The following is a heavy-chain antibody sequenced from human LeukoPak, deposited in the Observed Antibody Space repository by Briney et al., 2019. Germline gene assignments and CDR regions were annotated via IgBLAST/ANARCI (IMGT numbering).Heavy chain of an antibody. D-gene: IGHD6-19*01. V-gene: IGHV1-2*06. CDR3: TRAGDSSGWFDY. CDR1: GYTFTGYY. Sequence: ASVKVFCKASGYTFTGYYMHWVRQAPGQGLEWMGRINPNSGGTNYAQKFQGRVTMTRDTSISTAYMELSRLRSDDTAVYYCTRAGDSSGWFDYWGQGTLVTVSS. J-gene: IGHJ4*02. CDR2: INPNSGGT.